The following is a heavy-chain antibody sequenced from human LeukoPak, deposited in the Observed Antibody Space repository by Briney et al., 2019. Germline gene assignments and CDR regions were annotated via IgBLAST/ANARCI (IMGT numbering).Heavy chain of an antibody. CDR1: GFTFSCYW. CDR2: INSDGSST. D-gene: IGHD4-17*01. Sequence: PGGSLRLSCAASGFTFSCYWMHWVRQAPGKGLVWVSRINSDGSSTSYADSVKGRFTISRDNAKNTLYLQMNSLRAEDTAVYYCARDAVTTSLDWFDPWGQGTLVTVSS. J-gene: IGHJ5*02. V-gene: IGHV3-74*01. CDR3: ARDAVTTSLDWFDP.